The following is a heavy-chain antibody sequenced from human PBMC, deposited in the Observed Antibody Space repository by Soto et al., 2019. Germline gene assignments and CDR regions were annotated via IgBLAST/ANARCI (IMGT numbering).Heavy chain of an antibody. Sequence: GSLRLSCVVSGFTSGFTFSNYAMNWVRQAPGKGLEQVAGISGSANIAYYADSVKGRFTIARDNAKNTLYLQMNSLRAEDTAGYYCALLISRAGSYHFDYWGQGTLVTVYS. CDR2: ISGSANIA. CDR1: GFTFSNYA. V-gene: IGHV3-23*01. D-gene: IGHD6-19*01. J-gene: IGHJ4*02. CDR3: ALLISRAGSYHFDY.